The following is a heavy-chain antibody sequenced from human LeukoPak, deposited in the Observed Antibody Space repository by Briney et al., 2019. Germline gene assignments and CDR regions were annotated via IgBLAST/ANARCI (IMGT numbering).Heavy chain of an antibody. CDR3: ARVRGESPYSFDY. Sequence: SETLSLTCTVSGGSISSFSYYWGWIRQPPGRGLEWIGTFYYSGNTYYNPSLKSRVTISTDTSKNQVSLNLRSVTAADTAVYYCARVRGESPYSFDYWGEGALAAVPS. CDR2: FYYSGNT. V-gene: IGHV4-39*07. CDR1: GGSISSFSYY. J-gene: IGHJ4*02. D-gene: IGHD2-21*01.